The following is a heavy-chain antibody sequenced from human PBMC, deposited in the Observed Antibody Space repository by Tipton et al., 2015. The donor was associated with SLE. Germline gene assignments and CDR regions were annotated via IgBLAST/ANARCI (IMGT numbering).Heavy chain of an antibody. J-gene: IGHJ4*02. CDR3: ARDPDNVGALGYFDY. V-gene: IGHV3-30*03. CDR1: GFTFSSYG. CDR2: ISYDGSNK. Sequence: SLRLSCAASGFTFSSYGMHWVRQAPGKGLEWVAVISYDGSNKYYADSVKGRFTISRDNSKNTLYLQMNSLRAEDTAVYYCARDPDNVGALGYFDYWGQGTLVTVSS. D-gene: IGHD1-26*01.